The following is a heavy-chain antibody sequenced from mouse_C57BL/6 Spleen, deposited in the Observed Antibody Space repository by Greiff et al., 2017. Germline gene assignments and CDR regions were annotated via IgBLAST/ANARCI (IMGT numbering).Heavy chain of an antibody. Sequence: VQLKESGPELVKPGASVKISCKASGYSFTGYYMNWVKQSPEKSLEWIGEINPSTGGTTYNQKFKAKATLTVDKSSSTAYMQLKSLTSDDSAVYYCAPIYYDYDGDWYFDVWGTGTTVTVAS. CDR3: APIYYDYDGDWYFDV. CDR2: INPSTGGT. J-gene: IGHJ1*03. D-gene: IGHD2-4*01. V-gene: IGHV1-42*01. CDR1: GYSFTGYY.